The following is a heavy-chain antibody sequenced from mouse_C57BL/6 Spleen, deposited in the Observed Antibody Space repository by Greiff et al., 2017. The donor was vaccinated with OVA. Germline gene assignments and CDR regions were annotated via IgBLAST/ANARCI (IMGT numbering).Heavy chain of an antibody. J-gene: IGHJ1*03. Sequence: VQLQQSGPELVKPGASVKMSCKASGYTFTDYNMHWVKQSHGKSLEWIGYINPNNGGTSYNQKFKGKATLTVNKSSSTAYMELRSLTSEDSAVYYCAREGNRKRYFDVWGTGTTVTVSS. V-gene: IGHV1-22*01. CDR1: GYTFTDYN. CDR2: INPNNGGT. CDR3: AREGNRKRYFDV.